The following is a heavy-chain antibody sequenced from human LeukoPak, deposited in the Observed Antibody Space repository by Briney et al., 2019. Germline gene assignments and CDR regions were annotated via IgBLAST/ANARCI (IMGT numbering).Heavy chain of an antibody. Sequence: SGGSLRLSCADSGFLFSDLIDHTMVWVRQAPGKGLEWVSYISSSSTSISYADSVRGRFSISRDNAQRSLYLHMNSLRDEDTAVYYCAREFSVVGNFDYWGQGTLVIVSS. CDR3: AREFSVVGNFDY. J-gene: IGHJ4*02. CDR2: ISSSSTSI. V-gene: IGHV3-21*01. D-gene: IGHD2-21*01. CDR1: GFLFSDLIDHT.